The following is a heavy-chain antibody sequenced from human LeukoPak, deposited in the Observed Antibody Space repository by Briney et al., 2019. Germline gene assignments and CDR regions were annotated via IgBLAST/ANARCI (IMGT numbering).Heavy chain of an antibody. Sequence: KPSETLSLTCAVFGGSFNVYYWSWIRQPPGKGLEWIGEINHSGSSNYNPSLKSRVAISVDTSKNQFSLKLSSVTAADTAVYYCARSSAGTTWSFDCWGQGTLVTVSS. CDR2: INHSGSS. J-gene: IGHJ4*02. D-gene: IGHD1-7*01. CDR1: GGSFNVYY. CDR3: ARSSAGTTWSFDC. V-gene: IGHV4-34*01.